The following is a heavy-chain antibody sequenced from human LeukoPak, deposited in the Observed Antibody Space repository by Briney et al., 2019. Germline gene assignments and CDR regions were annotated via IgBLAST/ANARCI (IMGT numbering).Heavy chain of an antibody. CDR1: GGSISSGSYY. CDR2: IYTSGST. D-gene: IGHD5-24*01. Sequence: PSETLSLTCTVSGGSISSGSYYWSWIRQPAWKGLEWIGRIYTSGSTNYNPSLKSRVTISVDTSKNQFSLKLSSVTAADTAVYYCAREGDGYNYLDYWGQGTLVTVSS. CDR3: AREGDGYNYLDY. J-gene: IGHJ4*02. V-gene: IGHV4-61*02.